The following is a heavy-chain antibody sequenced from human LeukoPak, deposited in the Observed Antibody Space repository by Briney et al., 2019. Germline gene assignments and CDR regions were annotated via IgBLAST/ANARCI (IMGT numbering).Heavy chain of an antibody. CDR3: AKVNSRIQLWPREYYYYYMDV. CDR2: INSDGSST. Sequence: GGSLRLSCAASGFTFSSYGMHWFRQAPGKGLVWVSRINSDGSSTSSSTTYADSVKGRFTISRDNSKNTLYLQMNSLRAEDTAVYYCAKVNSRIQLWPREYYYYYMDVWGKGTTVTISS. V-gene: IGHV3-74*01. D-gene: IGHD5-18*01. CDR1: GFTFSSYG. J-gene: IGHJ6*03.